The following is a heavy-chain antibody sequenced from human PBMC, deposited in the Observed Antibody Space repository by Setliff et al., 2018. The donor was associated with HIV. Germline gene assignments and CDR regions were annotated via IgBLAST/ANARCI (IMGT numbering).Heavy chain of an antibody. CDR2: IKGDGSGA. CDR3: ARDGAYNIFTGLVAFDY. J-gene: IGHJ4*02. CDR1: GFTFRDYW. V-gene: IGHV3-74*01. D-gene: IGHD3-9*01. Sequence: GGSLRLSCTASGFTFRDYWMHWVRQAPGKGLEWVSRIKGDGSGATYVDSGKGRFTNSRDNAKNSLFLQLNSLRAEDAAVYYCARDGAYNIFTGLVAFDYWGQGTLVTVSS.